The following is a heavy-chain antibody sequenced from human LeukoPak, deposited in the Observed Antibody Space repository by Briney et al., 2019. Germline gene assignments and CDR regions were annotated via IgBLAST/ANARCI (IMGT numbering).Heavy chain of an antibody. D-gene: IGHD3-22*01. CDR3: ARRAGDYSHPYDY. Sequence: GGSLRLSCAASGFTFSSFAMSWVRQAPGKGLEWVSTFSGSGGSTYYADSVKGRFTISRDNSKNTFHLQMNSLRAEDTAVYYCARRAGDYSHPYDYWGQGTLVTVSS. V-gene: IGHV3-23*01. J-gene: IGHJ4*02. CDR1: GFTFSSFA. CDR2: FSGSGGST.